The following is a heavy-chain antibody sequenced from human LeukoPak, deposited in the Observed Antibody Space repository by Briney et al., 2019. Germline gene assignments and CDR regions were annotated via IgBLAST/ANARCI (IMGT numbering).Heavy chain of an antibody. CDR1: GFTFSSYS. CDR2: ISSSSSYI. J-gene: IGHJ6*03. CDR3: AREFYGIAAAGSLNYYYMDV. V-gene: IGHV3-21*01. D-gene: IGHD6-13*01. Sequence: PGGSLRLSCAASGFTFSSYSMNWVRQAPGKGLEWVSSISSSSSYIYYADSVKGRFTISRDNAKNSLYLQMNSLRAEDTAVYYCAREFYGIAAAGSLNYYYMDVWGKGTTVTIS.